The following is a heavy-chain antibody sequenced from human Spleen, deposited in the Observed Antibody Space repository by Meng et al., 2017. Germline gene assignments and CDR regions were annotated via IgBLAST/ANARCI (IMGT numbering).Heavy chain of an antibody. V-gene: IGHV3-9*01. CDR3: AKVCSPLSSGWYRDYYGMDV. Sequence: SLKISCAASGFSFDEYAMHWLRQAPGKGLEWVASISWNGGNIGYADSVKGRFTISRDNARNSLHLQMSSLRAEDTAVYYCAKVCSPLSSGWYRDYYGMDVWGQGTTVTVSS. J-gene: IGHJ6*02. D-gene: IGHD6-19*01. CDR2: ISWNGGNI. CDR1: GFSFDEYA.